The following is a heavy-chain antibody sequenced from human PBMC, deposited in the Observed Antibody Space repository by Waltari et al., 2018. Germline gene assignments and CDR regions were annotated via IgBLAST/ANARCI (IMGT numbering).Heavy chain of an antibody. CDR2: IYHRGST. D-gene: IGHD2-2*01. V-gene: IGHV4-38-2*02. CDR3: AREMGSSTYL. J-gene: IGHJ5*02. Sequence: QVQLQESGPGPVQPSETLSPPCTVSGHSISRGYYWGWIRQPPGKGLEWIGSIYHRGSTYYTPSLQSRVAISVDTSKNQFSLQLSSVTAADTAVYYCAREMGSSTYLWGQGTLVTVSS. CDR1: GHSISRGYY.